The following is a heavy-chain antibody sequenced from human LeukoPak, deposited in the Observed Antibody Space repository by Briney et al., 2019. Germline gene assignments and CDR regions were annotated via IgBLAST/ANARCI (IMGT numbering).Heavy chain of an antibody. V-gene: IGHV1-46*01. CDR2: INPSGGLT. D-gene: IGHD6-13*01. Sequence: ASVKVSCKASGNTFSSYYMHWVRQAPGQGLEWMGIINPSGGLTFYAQRFEGRVTVTRDTSTSTVHMELSSLRSEDTAVYYCAREGPGTGKYLDYWGKGTLVTVSS. CDR1: GNTFSSYY. CDR3: AREGPGTGKYLDY. J-gene: IGHJ4*02.